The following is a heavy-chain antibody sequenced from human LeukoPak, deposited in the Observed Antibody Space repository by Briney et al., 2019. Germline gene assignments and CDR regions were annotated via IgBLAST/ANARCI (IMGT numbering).Heavy chain of an antibody. Sequence: SVNVSCKASGGTFSSYAISWVRQAPGQGLEWMGGIIPIFGTANYAQKFQGRVTITADESTSTAYMELSSLRSEDTAVYYCARPACSGGSCFSGPDHDAFDIWGQGTMVTVSS. D-gene: IGHD2-15*01. V-gene: IGHV1-69*13. J-gene: IGHJ3*02. CDR3: ARPACSGGSCFSGPDHDAFDI. CDR2: IIPIFGTA. CDR1: GGTFSSYA.